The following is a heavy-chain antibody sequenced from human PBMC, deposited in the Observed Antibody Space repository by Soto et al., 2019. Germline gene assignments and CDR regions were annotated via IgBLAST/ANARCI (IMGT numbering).Heavy chain of an antibody. CDR1: GDSINNSHW. J-gene: IGHJ5*02. CDR3: AREVNSSPARGPNWFDP. D-gene: IGHD6-13*01. V-gene: IGHV4-4*02. CDR2: TYHSGTT. Sequence: QVQLQQSGPGLVQPSGTLSLTCAVSGDSINNSHWWSWVRQTPGKGLEWIGETYHSGTTNYNPSLKTRVTITIDKSKNKFSQKMNSVTAADTAVYYCAREVNSSPARGPNWFDPWGQGTLVTVSS.